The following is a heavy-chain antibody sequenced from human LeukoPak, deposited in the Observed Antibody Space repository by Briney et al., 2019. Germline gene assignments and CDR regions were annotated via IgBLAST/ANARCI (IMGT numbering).Heavy chain of an antibody. CDR2: ISGSGGST. CDR1: GFTFSSYT. D-gene: IGHD2-15*01. J-gene: IGHJ4*02. V-gene: IGHV3-23*01. Sequence: QSGGSLRLSWAASGFTFSSYTMSWVRQAPGKGLEWVSAISGSGGSTYYADSVKGRFTISRDNSKNTLYLQMNSLRAEDTAVYYCAKDQTPSTHIVVVVALRDYWGQGTLVTVSS. CDR3: AKDQTPSTHIVVVVALRDY.